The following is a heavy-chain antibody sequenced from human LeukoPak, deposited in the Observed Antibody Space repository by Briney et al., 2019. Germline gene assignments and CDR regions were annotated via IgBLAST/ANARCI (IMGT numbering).Heavy chain of an antibody. CDR1: GFTFSSYG. CDR3: ARGGSSGPYYFDY. J-gene: IGHJ4*02. V-gene: IGHV3-21*01. Sequence: PGGSLRLSCAASGFTFSSYGLSWVRQAPGKGLEWVSSISSGSTYMSYADSLEGRFTISRDNAKNLLYLQMNSLRAEDTAVYYCARGGSSGPYYFDYWGQGTLVTVSS. CDR2: ISSGSTYM. D-gene: IGHD3-22*01.